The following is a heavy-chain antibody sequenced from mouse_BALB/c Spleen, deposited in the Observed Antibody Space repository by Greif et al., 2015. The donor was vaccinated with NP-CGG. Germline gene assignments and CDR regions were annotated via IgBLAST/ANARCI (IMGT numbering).Heavy chain of an antibody. CDR1: GYSITSGYY. J-gene: IGHJ3*01. D-gene: IGHD1-2*01. V-gene: IGHV3-6*02. CDR2: ISNDGSN. CDR3: ARGGGTTAPFAY. Sequence: ESGPGLVKPSQSLSLTCSVTGYSITSGYYWNWIRQFPGNKLEWMGYISNDGSNNYNPSLKNRISITRDTSKNQFFLRFNSVTTEDTATYYCARGGGTTAPFAYWGQGTLVTVSA.